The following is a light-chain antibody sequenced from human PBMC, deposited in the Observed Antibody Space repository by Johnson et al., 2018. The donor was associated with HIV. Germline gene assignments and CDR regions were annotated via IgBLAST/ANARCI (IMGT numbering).Light chain of an antibody. CDR1: SSNIGNNY. Sequence: QLVLTQPPSVSAAPGQKVTISCSGSSSNIGNNYVSWYQQLPGTAPKLLIYDNNKRPSGIPDRFSGSKSGTSATLGITGLQTGDEADYYCGTWDSSLSVNYVFGTGTKVSFL. CDR3: GTWDSSLSVNYV. J-gene: IGLJ1*01. CDR2: DNN. V-gene: IGLV1-51*01.